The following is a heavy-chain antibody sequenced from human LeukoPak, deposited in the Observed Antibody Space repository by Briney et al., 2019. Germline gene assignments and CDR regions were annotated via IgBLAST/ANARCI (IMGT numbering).Heavy chain of an antibody. CDR2: IYSGGST. J-gene: IGHJ4*02. CDR1: GFTVSSNY. D-gene: IGHD1-26*01. V-gene: IGHV3-53*01. Sequence: GGSLRLSCAASGFTVSSNYMSWVRQAPGKGLEWVSVIYSGGSTYYADSVKGRFTISRDNSKNTLYLQMNSLRAEDTAVYYCARSLPWSYSTDYWGQGTLVTVSS. CDR3: ARSLPWSYSTDY.